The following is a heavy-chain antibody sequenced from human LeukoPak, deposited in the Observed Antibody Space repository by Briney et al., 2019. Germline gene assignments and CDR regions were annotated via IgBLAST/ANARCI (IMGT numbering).Heavy chain of an antibody. CDR1: GFTFSSYS. CDR2: ISGDSTYI. J-gene: IGHJ4*02. CDR3: ARVSGRLERQSDLDY. D-gene: IGHD1-1*01. V-gene: IGHV3-21*01. Sequence: GGSLRLSCAASGFTFSSYSMNWVRQAPGKGLEWVSSISGDSTYIYNAGSVKGRFTISRDNAQASLYLQMISLRADDTAVYYCARVSGRLERQSDLDYWGQGTLVIVSS.